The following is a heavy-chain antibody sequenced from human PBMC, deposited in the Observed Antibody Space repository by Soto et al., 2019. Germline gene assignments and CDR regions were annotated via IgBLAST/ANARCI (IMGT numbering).Heavy chain of an antibody. CDR3: AKIYSSSVYGVDPRGY. CDR2: ISGSGGST. V-gene: IGHV3-23*01. CDR1: GFTFSSYA. J-gene: IGHJ4*02. Sequence: GGSLRLSCAASGFTFSSYAMSWVRQAPGKGLEWVSAISGSGGSTYYADSVKGRFTISRDNSKNTLYLQMNSLRAEDTAVYYCAKIYSSSVYGVDPRGYWGQGTLVTVSS. D-gene: IGHD6-13*01.